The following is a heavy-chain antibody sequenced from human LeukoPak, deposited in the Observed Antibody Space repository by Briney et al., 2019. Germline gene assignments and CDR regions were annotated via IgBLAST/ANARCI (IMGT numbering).Heavy chain of an antibody. D-gene: IGHD3-22*01. Sequence: SQTLSLTCTVSGGSISSGSYYWRWIRQPAGRGLEWIGRIYNSGSTNYNHSLKSRITIPVDTSKNQSSLKLSSVTAADTAVYYCARDGGSYDSSGYYYYFDYWGQGTLVTVSS. CDR2: IYNSGST. J-gene: IGHJ4*02. CDR3: ARDGGSYDSSGYYYYFDY. CDR1: GGSISSGSYY. V-gene: IGHV4-61*02.